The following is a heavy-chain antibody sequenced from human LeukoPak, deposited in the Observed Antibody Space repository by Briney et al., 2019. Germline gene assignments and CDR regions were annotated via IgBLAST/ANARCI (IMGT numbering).Heavy chain of an antibody. CDR3: AREGTLLPDY. J-gene: IGHJ4*02. CDR2: IKQDGSEK. V-gene: IGHV3-7*01. D-gene: IGHD5-18*01. CDR1: GFTFSSNW. Sequence: PGGSLRLSCAASGFTFSSNWMSWVRQAPGKGREGVANIKQDGSEKYYVDSVKGRFTISRDNAKNSLYLQMNSLRAEDTAVYYCAREGTLLPDYWGQGTLVTVSS.